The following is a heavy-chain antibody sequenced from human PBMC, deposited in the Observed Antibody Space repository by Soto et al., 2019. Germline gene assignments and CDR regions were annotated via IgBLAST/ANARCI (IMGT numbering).Heavy chain of an antibody. CDR1: GFTFSSPA. CDR3: ATAGFTSWNRFDN. D-gene: IGHD2-2*01. J-gene: IGHJ4*02. V-gene: IGHV3-23*01. Sequence: PGGSLRLSCGASGFTFSSPAMSWVRQAPGKGLEWVSTISHGAGSTYYADSVKGRFTISRDNSKNTLYLEMNTLRADDTAVYYCATAGFTSWNRFDNWGLGTLVTVSS. CDR2: ISHGAGST.